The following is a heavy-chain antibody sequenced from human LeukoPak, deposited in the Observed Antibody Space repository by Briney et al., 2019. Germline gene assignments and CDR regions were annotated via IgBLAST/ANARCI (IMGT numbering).Heavy chain of an antibody. Sequence: SETLSLTCTVSGGSISSGGYSWSWIRQHPGKGLEWIGYIYYSGSTYYNPSLKSRVTISVDTSKNQFSLKLSSVTAADTAVYYCARVGRFLEWLLEGYYYGMDVWGQGTTVTVSS. CDR1: GGSISSGGYS. CDR2: IYYSGST. V-gene: IGHV4-31*03. J-gene: IGHJ6*02. D-gene: IGHD3-3*01. CDR3: ARVGRFLEWLLEGYYYGMDV.